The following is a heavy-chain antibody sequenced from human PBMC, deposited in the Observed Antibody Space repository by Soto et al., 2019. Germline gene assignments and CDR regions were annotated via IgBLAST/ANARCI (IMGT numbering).Heavy chain of an antibody. V-gene: IGHV4-38-2*01. J-gene: IGHJ4*02. CDR3: ARVVHDSSGSYFDF. CDR1: KYSISNDHY. D-gene: IGHD3-22*01. Sequence: SETLSLSCAVSKYSISNDHYWGWIRQPPGKGLEWIGTIYHSGSSYNNPSLRGRLTTSVDTSKNQFSLQLNSVTSADTAVYHCARVVHDSSGSYFDFWGRGTLVTVSS. CDR2: IYHSGSS.